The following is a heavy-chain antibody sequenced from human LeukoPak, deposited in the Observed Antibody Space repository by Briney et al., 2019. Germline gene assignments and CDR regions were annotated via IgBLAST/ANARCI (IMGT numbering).Heavy chain of an antibody. D-gene: IGHD1-26*01. J-gene: IGHJ6*03. V-gene: IGHV3-23*01. CDR3: ANGIAPYYYYMDV. CDR1: GFTFSSYA. Sequence: GGSLRLSCAASGFTFSSYAMSWVRQAPGKGVEWVSAISGSGGSTYYADSVKGRFTISRDNSKNTLYLQMNSLRAEDTAVYYCANGIAPYYYYMDVWGKGTTVTVSS. CDR2: ISGSGGST.